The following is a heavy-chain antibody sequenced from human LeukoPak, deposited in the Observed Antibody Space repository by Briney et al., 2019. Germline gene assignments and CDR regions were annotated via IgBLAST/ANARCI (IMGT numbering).Heavy chain of an antibody. CDR3: ARTNYYDSSGYYEDY. J-gene: IGHJ4*02. V-gene: IGHV3-33*01. CDR2: IWYDGSNK. D-gene: IGHD3-22*01. Sequence: GGSLRLSCAASGFTFSSYGMHWVRQAPGKALEWVAVIWYDGSNKYYADSVKGRFTISRDNSKNTLYLQMNSLRAEDTAVYYCARTNYYDSSGYYEDYWGQGTLVTVSS. CDR1: GFTFSSYG.